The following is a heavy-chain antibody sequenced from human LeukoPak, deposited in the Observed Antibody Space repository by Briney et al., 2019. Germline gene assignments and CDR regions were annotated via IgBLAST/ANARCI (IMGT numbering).Heavy chain of an antibody. CDR1: GFTFSTYY. V-gene: IGHV3-7*05. Sequence: PGGSLRLSCAVSGFTFSTYYMSWVRQGPGKGLEWVAKIKKDGSEKYYVDSVKGRFTISRDNAKNSLYLQMNSLRAEDTAVYYCARGGYYDSSGRNFGYWGQGTQVTVSS. CDR2: IKKDGSEK. CDR3: ARGGYYDSSGRNFGY. D-gene: IGHD3-22*01. J-gene: IGHJ4*02.